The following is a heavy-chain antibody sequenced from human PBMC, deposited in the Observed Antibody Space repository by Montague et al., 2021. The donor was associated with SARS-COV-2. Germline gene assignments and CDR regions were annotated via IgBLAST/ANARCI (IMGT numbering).Heavy chain of an antibody. D-gene: IGHD6-19*01. CDR2: TSYSGST. CDR1: GGSISSYY. V-gene: IGHV4-59*08. J-gene: IGHJ3*02. CDR3: ARQENSSGWFKPDAFDI. Sequence: SETLSLTCTVSGGSISSYYWSWIRQPPGRGLLWIGYTSYSGSTNYNPSLKSRVTISVDTSKNQFSLKLSSVTAADTAVYYCARQENSSGWFKPDAFDIWGQGTMVTVSS.